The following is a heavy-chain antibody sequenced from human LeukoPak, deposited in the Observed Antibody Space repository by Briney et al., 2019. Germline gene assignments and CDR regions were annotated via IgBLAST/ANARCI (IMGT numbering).Heavy chain of an antibody. CDR1: GFIFTDYW. D-gene: IGHD3-16*02. CDR2: ISSDTDYI. J-gene: IGHJ4*02. Sequence: GGSLRLSCAASGFIFTDYWMNWVRQAPGKGLDWVASISSDTDYIYCADSVKGRFTISRDNPRNSVFLQMNSLRDDDTAVYFCVRGGLMTIGTVIASPFDYWGQGILVLVSS. V-gene: IGHV3-21*06. CDR3: VRGGLMTIGTVIASPFDY.